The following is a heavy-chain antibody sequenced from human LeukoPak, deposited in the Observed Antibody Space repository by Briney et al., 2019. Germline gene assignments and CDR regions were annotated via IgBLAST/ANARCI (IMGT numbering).Heavy chain of an antibody. CDR2: INQDGSVK. CDR3: TRGRGMY. Sequence: GGSLRLSCAASGFTFRSYWMQWVRQTPGKGLEWVANINQDGSVKYYLDSVKGRFTISRDNAKNSLFLQMSSLRAEDTAVYYCTRGRGMYWGQGTLVTVSS. V-gene: IGHV3-7*04. CDR1: GFTFRSYW. J-gene: IGHJ4*02.